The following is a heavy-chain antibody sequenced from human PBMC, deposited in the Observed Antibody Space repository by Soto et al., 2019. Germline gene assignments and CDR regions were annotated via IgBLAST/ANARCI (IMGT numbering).Heavy chain of an antibody. CDR1: GFIFSDHY. V-gene: IGHV3-72*01. CDR3: ARESEDLTSNFDY. CDR2: ARNKVSGYTT. Sequence: PGGSLRLSCAASGFIFSDHYMDWVRQAPGKGLEWVGRARNKVSGYTTAYAASVKGRFTISRDGSKNSLFLQMNSLKTEDTAVYYCARESEDLTSNFDYWGQGTLVIVSS. J-gene: IGHJ4*02.